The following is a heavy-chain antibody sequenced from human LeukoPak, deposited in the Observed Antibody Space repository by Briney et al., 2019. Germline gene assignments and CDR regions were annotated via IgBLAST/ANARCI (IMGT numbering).Heavy chain of an antibody. V-gene: IGHV4-39*01. Sequence: MPSETLSLTCTASGGSISSSSYYWGWIRQPPGKGLEWIGSIYYSGSTYYNPSLKSRVTISVDTSKNQFSLKLSSVTAADTAVYYCARVVDTAMVCDYWGQGTLVTVSS. J-gene: IGHJ4*02. D-gene: IGHD5-18*01. CDR2: IYYSGST. CDR1: GGSISSSSYY. CDR3: ARVVDTAMVCDY.